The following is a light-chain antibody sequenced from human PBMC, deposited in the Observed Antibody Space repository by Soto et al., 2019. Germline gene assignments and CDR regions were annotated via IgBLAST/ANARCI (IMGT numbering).Light chain of an antibody. Sequence: EIVMTQSPDTLSVSPGDRATLSCRASQTVSTNLAWYQQKPGQAPRLLIYGASTRATGVPDRFSGSGSRTEFTHTVISLQAEDFAVYYCQQYNSWPPLTFCQGTKVEIK. CDR2: GAS. J-gene: IGKJ1*01. CDR1: QTVSTN. V-gene: IGKV3-15*01. CDR3: QQYNSWPPLT.